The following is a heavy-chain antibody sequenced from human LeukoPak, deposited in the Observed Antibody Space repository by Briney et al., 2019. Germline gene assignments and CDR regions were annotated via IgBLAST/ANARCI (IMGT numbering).Heavy chain of an antibody. D-gene: IGHD1-26*01. CDR3: ARDRRSEFDY. CDR2: IYYSGST. V-gene: IGHV4-39*07. Sequence: SETLSLTCTVSGGSISSSSYYWGWIRQPPGKGLEWIGSIYYSGSTYYNPSLKSRVTISVDTSKNQFSLKLSSVTAADTAVYYCARDRRSEFDYWGQGTLVTVSS. J-gene: IGHJ4*02. CDR1: GGSISSSSYY.